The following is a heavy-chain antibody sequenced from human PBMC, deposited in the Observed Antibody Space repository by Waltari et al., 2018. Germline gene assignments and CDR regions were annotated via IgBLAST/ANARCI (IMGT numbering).Heavy chain of an antibody. J-gene: IGHJ4*02. D-gene: IGHD5-12*01. CDR3: ARDRGRGLYLDS. CDR1: W. CDR2: IHRSGRT. Sequence: WWSWVRQAPGKGLESIGQIHRSGRTHYHPSLESLVATSIDTSKNEFSLEVTSATAADTAVYFCARDRGRGLYLDSWGQGILVTVSP. V-gene: IGHV4-4*01.